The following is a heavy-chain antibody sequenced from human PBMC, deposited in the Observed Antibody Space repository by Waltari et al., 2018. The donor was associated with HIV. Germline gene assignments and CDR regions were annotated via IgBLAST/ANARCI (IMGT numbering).Heavy chain of an antibody. CDR1: GFTIRDAW. CDR3: ATEVTYASGTYFDY. D-gene: IGHD2-21*02. V-gene: IGHV3-15*01. CDR2: IRSRTDGGTT. Sequence: EGQLVESGGDLVKPGGCLRLSCAASGFTIRDAWMKWVSQVPGKGFGWVDHIRSRTDGGTTYYAAVVKGRFTVSRDDSNSTLYLQMNSLKTWDTCVYYCATEVTYASGTYFDYWGQGTLFTVSS. J-gene: IGHJ4*02.